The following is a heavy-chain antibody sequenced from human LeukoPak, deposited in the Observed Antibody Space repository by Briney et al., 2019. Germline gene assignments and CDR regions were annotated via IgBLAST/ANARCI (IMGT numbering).Heavy chain of an antibody. J-gene: IGHJ4*02. Sequence: SETLSLTCVVYGGSFSGYYWSWIRQPPGKGLEWIGEINHSGSTNYNPSLKSRVTISVDTSKNQFSLKLSSVTAADTAVYYCARVYSGSFYLDYWGQGTLVTVSS. CDR1: GGSFSGYY. CDR2: INHSGST. V-gene: IGHV4-34*01. CDR3: ARVYSGSFYLDY. D-gene: IGHD1-26*01.